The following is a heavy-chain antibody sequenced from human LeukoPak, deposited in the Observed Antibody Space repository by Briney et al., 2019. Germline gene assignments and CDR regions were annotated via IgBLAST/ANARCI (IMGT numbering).Heavy chain of an antibody. D-gene: IGHD3-10*01. CDR2: IYYSGTT. J-gene: IGHJ4*02. Sequence: SETLSLTCTVSGGSISNYYWSWIRQPPGKGLEWIGYIYYSGTTNYNPSLKSRVTISVDTSKNQFSLKLSSVTAADTAVYYCARSPFMVYFDYWGQGTLVTVSS. CDR3: ARSPFMVYFDY. V-gene: IGHV4-59*08. CDR1: GGSISNYY.